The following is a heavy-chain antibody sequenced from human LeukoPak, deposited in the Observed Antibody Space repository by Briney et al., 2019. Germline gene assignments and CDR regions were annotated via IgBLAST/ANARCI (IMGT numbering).Heavy chain of an antibody. CDR1: GGSFSGYY. CDR3: ARHVCSGGSCYLNDAFDI. J-gene: IGHJ3*02. CDR2: IKHSGST. Sequence: SETLSLNCAVYGGSFSGYYWSWIRQPPGKGLEWIGEIKHSGSTNYNPSLKSRVTISVDTSKKQFSLKLSSVTAADTAVYYCARHVCSGGSCYLNDAFDIWGRETVVTVSS. D-gene: IGHD2-15*01. V-gene: IGHV4-34*01.